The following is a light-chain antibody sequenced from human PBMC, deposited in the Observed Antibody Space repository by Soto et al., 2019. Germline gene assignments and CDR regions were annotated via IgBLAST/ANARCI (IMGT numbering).Light chain of an antibody. CDR2: VNSDGSH. J-gene: IGLJ2*01. V-gene: IGLV4-69*02. CDR3: QTWGTGIRVV. Sequence: QSVLTQSPSDSASLGASVKLTCTLSSGHSNYAIAWHQQQPEKGPRYSMKVNSDGSHTKGDGIPDRFSGSSSGAERYLTISSLQSEDEADYYCQTWGTGIRVVFGGGTQLTVL. CDR1: SGHSNYA.